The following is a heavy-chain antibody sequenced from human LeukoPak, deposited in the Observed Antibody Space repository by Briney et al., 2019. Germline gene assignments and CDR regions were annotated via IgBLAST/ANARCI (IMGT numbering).Heavy chain of an antibody. J-gene: IGHJ3*02. CDR2: ISSSSSYI. CDR3: ARWRPIGVVLAEDVFDI. Sequence: GGSLRLSCAASGFTFSSYSMNWARHAPGKGLDRVSSISSSSSYIYYADSVKGRFTISRDNAKISLYLQMSSRRGEGTAVYYWARWRPIGVVLAEDVFDIWGQATMVTVSS. D-gene: IGHD2-15*01. CDR1: GFTFSSYS. V-gene: IGHV3-21*01.